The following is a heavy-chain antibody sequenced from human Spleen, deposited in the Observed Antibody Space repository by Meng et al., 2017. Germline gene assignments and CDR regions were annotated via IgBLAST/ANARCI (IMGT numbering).Heavy chain of an antibody. D-gene: IGHD2-8*02. V-gene: IGHV3-11*04. CDR1: GFTFSNYY. CDR2: ISSSGNTI. CDR3: AREVGYSVDP. Sequence: GESLKISCAASGFTFSNYYMSWIRQAPGKGLEWVSYISSSGNTIYYADSVKGRFTISRDNAKNSLYLQMNSLRADDTAVYYCAREVGYSVDPWAQGPLAPSPQ. J-gene: IGHJ5*02.